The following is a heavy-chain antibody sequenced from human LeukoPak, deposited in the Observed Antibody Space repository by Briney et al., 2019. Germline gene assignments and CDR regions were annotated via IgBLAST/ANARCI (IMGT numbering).Heavy chain of an antibody. CDR3: ARHVWLEPFDY. CDR2: IYYSGST. D-gene: IGHD3-9*01. Sequence: SETLSLTCSVSGGSMNSYYWSWIRQSPGKGLEWIGYIYYSGSTNYNPSLKSRVTISVDTSKNQFSLKLSSVAAADTAVYYCARHVWLEPFDYWGQGTLVTVSS. CDR1: GGSMNSYY. V-gene: IGHV4-59*08. J-gene: IGHJ4*02.